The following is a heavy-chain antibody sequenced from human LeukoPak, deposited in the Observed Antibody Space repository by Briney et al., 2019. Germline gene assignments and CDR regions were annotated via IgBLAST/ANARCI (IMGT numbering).Heavy chain of an antibody. D-gene: IGHD3-10*01. V-gene: IGHV3-23*01. CDR2: ISGSGGST. J-gene: IGHJ5*02. CDR1: GFTFSSYA. Sequence: GGSLRLSCAASGFTFSSYAMSWVSHAPGKGLEWVSAISGSGGSTYYADSVKGRFTISRDNSKNTLYLQMNSLRAEDTAVYYCAKDVWFGVNWFDPWGQGTLVTVSS. CDR3: AKDVWFGVNWFDP.